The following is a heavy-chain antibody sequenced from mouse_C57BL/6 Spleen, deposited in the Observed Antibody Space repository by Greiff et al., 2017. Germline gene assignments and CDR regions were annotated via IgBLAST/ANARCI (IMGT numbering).Heavy chain of an antibody. CDR2: LSNGGGST. CDR3: ARYSYYFDY. V-gene: IGHV5-12*01. CDR1: GFTFSDYY. J-gene: IGHJ2*01. Sequence: EVHLVESGGGLVQPGGSLKLSCAASGFTFSDYYMYWVRQTPEKRLEWVAYLSNGGGSTYYPDTVKGRFTISRDNAKNTLYLQMSRLKSEDTAMYYCARYSYYFDYWGQGTTLTVSS.